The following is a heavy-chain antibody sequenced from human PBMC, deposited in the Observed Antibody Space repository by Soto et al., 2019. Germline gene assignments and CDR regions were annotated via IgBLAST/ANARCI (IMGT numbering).Heavy chain of an antibody. V-gene: IGHV1-69*06. Sequence: QVQLEQSGAELKKPGSSVKVSCKASGGPFSSYAINWVRQAPGQGIEWMGGITPIFGEPKYAQKFQGRVTLTADIATSTAYMELSSLRSADTAVYFCALGSSSSIINWFDPWGQGTLVTVSS. CDR1: GGPFSSYA. J-gene: IGHJ5*02. CDR2: ITPIFGEP. D-gene: IGHD3-10*01. CDR3: ALGSSSSIINWFDP.